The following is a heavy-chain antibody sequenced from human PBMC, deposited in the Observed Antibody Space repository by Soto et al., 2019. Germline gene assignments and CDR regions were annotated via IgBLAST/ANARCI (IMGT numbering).Heavy chain of an antibody. D-gene: IGHD3-22*01. J-gene: IGHJ4*02. CDR1: GASIRSAGHS. Sequence: SEPLSLTCTVSGASIRSAGHSWSWIRPHPGKGLEWIGYSNHSGSTNYNPSLKSRVTISVDTSKNQFSRKLSSVTAPDTAVYYCARAGDSSGYYLGNFDYWGQGTLVTVSS. CDR2: SNHSGST. CDR3: ARAGDSSGYYLGNFDY. V-gene: IGHV4-61*08.